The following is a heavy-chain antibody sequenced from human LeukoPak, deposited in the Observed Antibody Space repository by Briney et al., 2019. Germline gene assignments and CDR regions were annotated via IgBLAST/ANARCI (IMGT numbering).Heavy chain of an antibody. Sequence: PSETLSLTCTVSGGSVSSGSYYWSWIRQPPGKGLEWIGYIYYSGGTNYNPSLKSRVTISVDTSKNQFSLKLSSVTAADTAVYYCARHPSTDAFDIWGQGTMVTVSS. V-gene: IGHV4-61*01. J-gene: IGHJ3*02. CDR1: GGSVSSGSYY. CDR2: IYYSGGT. CDR3: ARHPSTDAFDI.